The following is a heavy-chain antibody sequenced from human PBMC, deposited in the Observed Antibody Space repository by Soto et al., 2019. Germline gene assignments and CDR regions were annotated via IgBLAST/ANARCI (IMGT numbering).Heavy chain of an antibody. Sequence: QVQLQESGPGLVKPSQTLSLTCTVSGGSISTVDYWWSWIRQSPDMGLEWIGHIYDGGRTYNNPSLESQLPMSVDTSKSQLSLTLSSVSAADTAVYYCARGPSGDKVDSWGQGTLVTVSS. CDR3: ARGPSGDKVDS. D-gene: IGHD7-27*01. CDR2: IYDGGRT. J-gene: IGHJ4*02. V-gene: IGHV4-30-4*01. CDR1: GGSISTVDYW.